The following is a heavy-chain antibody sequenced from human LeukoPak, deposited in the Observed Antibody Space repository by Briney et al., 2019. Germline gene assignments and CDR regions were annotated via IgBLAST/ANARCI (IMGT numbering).Heavy chain of an antibody. D-gene: IGHD1-26*01. CDR2: INPNSGGT. Sequence: GASVKVSCKAPGYTFTGYYMHWVRQAPGQGLEWMGWINPNSGGTNYAQKFQGRVTMTRDTSISTAYMELSRLRSDDTAVYYCARDGGGRELLLLLFDYWGQGTLVTVSS. V-gene: IGHV1-2*02. CDR3: ARDGGGRELLLLLFDY. J-gene: IGHJ4*02. CDR1: GYTFTGYY.